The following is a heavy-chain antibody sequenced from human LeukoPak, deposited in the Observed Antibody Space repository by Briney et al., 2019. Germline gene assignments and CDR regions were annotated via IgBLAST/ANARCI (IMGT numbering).Heavy chain of an antibody. V-gene: IGHV4-59*01. J-gene: IGHJ5*02. CDR1: GGSISSYF. Sequence: SETLSLTCSVSGGSISSYFWSWIRQPPGKGLEWIGYIYYTGSTNYNPSLKSRVTISLDTSKKQVSLKLSSVTAADTALYYCARDRWFDTWGQGTLVTFSS. CDR2: IYYTGST. CDR3: ARDRWFDT.